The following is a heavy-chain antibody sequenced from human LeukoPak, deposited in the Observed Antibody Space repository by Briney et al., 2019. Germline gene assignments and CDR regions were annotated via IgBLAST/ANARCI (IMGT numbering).Heavy chain of an antibody. CDR3: ARTPSRPNYYYYMDV. CDR1: GDSVSSGMYY. J-gene: IGHJ6*03. Sequence: PSETLSLTCTVSGDSVSSGMYYWSWIRQPPGKGLEWIGHIYYSGSTKYNPSLKGRVTISVDTSKNQFSLKLSSVTAADTAVYYCARTPSRPNYYYYMDVWGKGTTVTVSS. V-gene: IGHV4-61*01. CDR2: IYYSGST.